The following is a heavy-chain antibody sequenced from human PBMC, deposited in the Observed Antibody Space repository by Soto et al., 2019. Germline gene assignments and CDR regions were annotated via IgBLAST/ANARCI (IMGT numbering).Heavy chain of an antibody. CDR3: ARGSSWLDAFDI. D-gene: IGHD6-13*01. V-gene: IGHV4-34*01. CDR2: INHSGST. Sequence: PXETLSLTCDVYGWSFSGYYWSWIRQPPGKGLEWIGEINHSGSTNYNPSLKSRVTISVDTSKNQFSLKLSSVTAADTAVYYCARGSSWLDAFDIWGQGTMVTVSS. CDR1: GWSFSGYY. J-gene: IGHJ3*02.